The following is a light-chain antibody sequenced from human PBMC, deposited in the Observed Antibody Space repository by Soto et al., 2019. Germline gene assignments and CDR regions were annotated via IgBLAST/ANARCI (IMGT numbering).Light chain of an antibody. Sequence: DIQMTQSPSTLSASVGDRVTITCRASQSISSLLAWYQQKPGKAPKLLIYKSSSVESGVPSRFSGSGSGTESTLTISRLQPDYFATYYCQQYNRYPCTFGQGTKVEIK. CDR1: QSISSL. J-gene: IGKJ1*01. V-gene: IGKV1-5*03. CDR2: KSS. CDR3: QQYNRYPCT.